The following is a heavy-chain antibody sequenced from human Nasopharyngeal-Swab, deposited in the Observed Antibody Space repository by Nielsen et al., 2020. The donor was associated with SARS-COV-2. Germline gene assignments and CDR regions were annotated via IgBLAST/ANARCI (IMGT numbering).Heavy chain of an antibody. J-gene: IGHJ4*02. CDR2: IWYDGSNK. D-gene: IGHD2/OR15-2a*01. CDR3: AKDFSLSAFMVADMGFDY. CDR1: GFTFSSYG. Sequence: GGSLRLSWAASGFTFSSYGMHWVRQAPGKGLEWVAVIWYDGSNKYYADSVKGRFTISRDNSKNTLYLQMNSLRAEDTAVYYCAKDFSLSAFMVADMGFDYWGQGTLVTVSS. V-gene: IGHV3-33*06.